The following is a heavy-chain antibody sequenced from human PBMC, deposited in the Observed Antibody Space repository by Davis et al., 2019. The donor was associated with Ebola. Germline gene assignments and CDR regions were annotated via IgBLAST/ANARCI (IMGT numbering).Heavy chain of an antibody. Sequence: ASLKVSCKASGYTFTGHYMHWVRQAPGQGLEWMGWISSYNGNTNYAQKLQGRVTMTTDTSTSTAYMELRSLRSYDTAVYYCTRDHSSSSSHSIEVAWDYYYGMDVWGQGTTVTVSS. CDR2: ISSYNGNT. V-gene: IGHV1-18*04. CDR1: GYTFTGHY. CDR3: TRDHSSSSSHSIEVAWDYYYGMDV. D-gene: IGHD6-6*01. J-gene: IGHJ6*02.